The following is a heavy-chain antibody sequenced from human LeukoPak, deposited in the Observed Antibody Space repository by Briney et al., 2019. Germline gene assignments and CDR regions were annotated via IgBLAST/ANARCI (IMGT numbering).Heavy chain of an antibody. Sequence: GGSLRLSCAASGFTFRSYEMNWVRQAPGKGLDWVSYISSSGTTVYYADSVKGRFTVSRDNAKNSLYLQMNSLRAEDTAVYYCARAIKGDSDHWGQGNLVTVSS. CDR1: GFTFRSYE. J-gene: IGHJ4*02. V-gene: IGHV3-48*03. CDR3: ARAIKGDSDH. CDR2: ISSSGTTV. D-gene: IGHD5-24*01.